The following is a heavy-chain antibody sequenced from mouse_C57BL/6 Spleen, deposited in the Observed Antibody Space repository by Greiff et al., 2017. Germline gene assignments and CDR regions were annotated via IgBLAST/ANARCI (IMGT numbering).Heavy chain of an antibody. CDR2: IYPGSGSI. CDR3: ARRAMVTRYFDY. CDR1: GYTFTSYW. J-gene: IGHJ2*01. V-gene: IGHV1-55*01. D-gene: IGHD2-2*01. Sequence: QVQLQQPGAELVKPGASVKMSCKASGYTFTSYWITWVKQRPGQGLEWIGDIYPGSGSINYNEKFKSKATLTVDTSSSTAYMQRSSLTSEDSAVYYCARRAMVTRYFDYWGQGTTLTVSS.